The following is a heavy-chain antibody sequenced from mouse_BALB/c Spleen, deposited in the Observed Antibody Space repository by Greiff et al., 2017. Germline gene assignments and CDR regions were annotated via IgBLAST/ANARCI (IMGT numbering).Heavy chain of an antibody. V-gene: IGHV2-6-7*01. Sequence: VQLKESGPGLVAPSQSLSITCTVSGFSLTGYGVNWVRQPPGKGLEWLGMIWGDGSTDYNAAFISRLSISKDNSKSQVFFKMNSLQANDTAIYYCARTAWFAYWGQGTLVTVSA. J-gene: IGHJ3*01. CDR3: ARTAWFAY. CDR1: GFSLTGYG. CDR2: IWGDGST.